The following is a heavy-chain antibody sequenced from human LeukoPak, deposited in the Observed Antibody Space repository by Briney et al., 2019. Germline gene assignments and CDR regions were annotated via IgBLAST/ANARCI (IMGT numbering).Heavy chain of an antibody. V-gene: IGHV3-64*01. CDR3: ARDSGGSYNYWYFDL. CDR2: ISSNGGST. D-gene: IGHD1-26*01. J-gene: IGHJ2*01. Sequence: GSLRLSCAASGFTFSSYAMHWVRQAPGKGLEYVSAISSNGGSTYYANSVKGRFTISRDNSKNTLYLQMGSLRAEDMAVYYCARDSGGSYNYWYFDLWGRGTLVTVSS. CDR1: GFTFSSYA.